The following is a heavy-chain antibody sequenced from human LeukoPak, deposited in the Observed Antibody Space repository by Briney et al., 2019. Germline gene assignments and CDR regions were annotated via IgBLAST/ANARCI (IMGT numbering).Heavy chain of an antibody. D-gene: IGHD1-1*01. CDR2: ISYSGST. V-gene: IGHV4-30-4*01. CDR3: ARQDWNVLEFAFDI. J-gene: IGHJ3*02. CDR1: GGSISSGDSY. Sequence: SETLSLTCTVSGGSISSGDSYWSWIRQPPGKGLEWIGYISYSGSTYYNPSLKSRLTMSIDTSKNQFSLKLSSVTAADTAVYYCARQDWNVLEFAFDIWGQGTMVTVSS.